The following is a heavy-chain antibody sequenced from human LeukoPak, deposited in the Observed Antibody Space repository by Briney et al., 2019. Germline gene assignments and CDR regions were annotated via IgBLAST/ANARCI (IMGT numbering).Heavy chain of an antibody. CDR2: IYSGGST. V-gene: IGHV3-53*01. J-gene: IGHJ4*02. Sequence: GGSLRLSCAASGFTFSSYNMNWVRQAPGKGLEWVSIIYSGGSTYYADSVKGRFTISRDNSKNTVYLQMHNLRAEDTAVYYCARENENWGQGTLVTVSS. CDR1: GFTFSSYN. CDR3: ARENEN.